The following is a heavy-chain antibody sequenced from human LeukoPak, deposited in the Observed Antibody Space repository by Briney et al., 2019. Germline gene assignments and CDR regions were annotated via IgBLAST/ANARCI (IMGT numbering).Heavy chain of an antibody. D-gene: IGHD3-10*02. CDR2: ISGSGDST. Sequence: GGSLRLSCTASGFTFSSYAMSWVRQAPGKGLEWVSAISGSGDSTHYADSVKGRFTISRDNAKNSLYLQMNSLRAEDTAVYYCAELGITMIGGVWGKGTTVTISS. J-gene: IGHJ6*04. CDR1: GFTFSSYA. V-gene: IGHV3-23*01. CDR3: AELGITMIGGV.